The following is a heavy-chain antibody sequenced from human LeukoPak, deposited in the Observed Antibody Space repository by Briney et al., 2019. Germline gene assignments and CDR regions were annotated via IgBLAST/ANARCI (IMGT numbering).Heavy chain of an antibody. J-gene: IGHJ4*01. V-gene: IGHV3-7*01. CDR2: IKQDGSKK. CDR1: VFTFSSYW. CDR3: AREVSGSYYAFDY. D-gene: IGHD1-26*01. Sequence: GGSLRLSCAASVFTFSSYWMSWVRHAPGGGLVGVANIKQDGSKKYYVDSVKGRFTISRDNAKNSLYLQMNSPKAEDTAVYYCAREVSGSYYAFDYWGQGTLVTVSS.